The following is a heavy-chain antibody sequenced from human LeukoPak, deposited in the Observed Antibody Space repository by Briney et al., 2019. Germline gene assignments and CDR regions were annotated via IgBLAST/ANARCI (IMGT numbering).Heavy chain of an antibody. CDR3: ARSKASDTGSYYHGRYFDY. J-gene: IGHJ4*02. CDR1: GGSISSGDYY. D-gene: IGHD1-26*01. Sequence: PSETLSLTCTVSGGSISSGDYYWSWIRQHPGKGLEWIGYIYYSGSTYYNPSLKSRVTISVDTSKNQFSLKLSSVTAADTAVYYCARSKASDTGSYYHGRYFDYWGQGTLVTVSS. V-gene: IGHV4-31*03. CDR2: IYYSGST.